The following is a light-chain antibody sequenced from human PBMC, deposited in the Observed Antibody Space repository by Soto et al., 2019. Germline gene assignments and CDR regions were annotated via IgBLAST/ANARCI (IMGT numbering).Light chain of an antibody. CDR1: QSLAYSDGNTY. J-gene: IGKJ2*01. V-gene: IGKV2-30*01. CDR2: KGS. Sequence: DVVMTQSPLSLPVTLGQPASISCRSSQSLAYSDGNTYLNWFQQRPGPSPRRLIYKGSNRESGVPDRFSGSGSGSDVTLNISRVEAEDVGVYYCMQGTHWPPYTFGKGTKLEIK. CDR3: MQGTHWPPYT.